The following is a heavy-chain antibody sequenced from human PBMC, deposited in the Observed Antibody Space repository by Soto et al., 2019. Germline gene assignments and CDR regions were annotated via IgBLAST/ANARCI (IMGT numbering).Heavy chain of an antibody. Sequence: ASVKVSCKASGYTFTSYGISWVRQAPGQGLEWMGWISPYSGNTNYAQKLQGRVTMTRDTSISTAYMELSRLRSDDTALYYCARGTAATLYYYYMDVWGKGTTVTVSS. CDR3: ARGTAATLYYYYMDV. J-gene: IGHJ6*03. V-gene: IGHV1-18*01. D-gene: IGHD6-25*01. CDR1: GYTFTSYG. CDR2: ISPYSGNT.